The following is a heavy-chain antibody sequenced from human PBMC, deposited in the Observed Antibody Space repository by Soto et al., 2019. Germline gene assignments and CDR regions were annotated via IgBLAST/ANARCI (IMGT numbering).Heavy chain of an antibody. CDR2: IYYSGST. J-gene: IGHJ5*01. D-gene: IGHD3-22*01. CDR1: GGSISSGGYY. Sequence: PSETLSLTCTVSGGSISSGGYYWSWIRQHPGKGLEWIGYIYYSGSTYYNPSLKSRVTISVDTSKNQFSLKLSSVTAADTAVYYCAREPLRDYDSSGYYSDSWGQGTLVTVSS. CDR3: AREPLRDYDSSGYYSDS. V-gene: IGHV4-31*03.